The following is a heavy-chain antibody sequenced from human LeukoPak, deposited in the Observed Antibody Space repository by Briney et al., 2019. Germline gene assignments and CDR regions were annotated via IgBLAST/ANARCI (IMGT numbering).Heavy chain of an antibody. CDR2: INPSGGST. CDR3: ARDEYSGRPFDY. Sequence: GASVKVSCKASGYTFTSYYMHWVRQAPGQGLEGMGIINPSGGSTSYAQKFQGRVTMTRDMSTSTVYMELSSLRSEDTAVYYCARDEYSGRPFDYWGKGTLVPVSS. V-gene: IGHV1-46*01. D-gene: IGHD1-26*01. CDR1: GYTFTSYY. J-gene: IGHJ4*02.